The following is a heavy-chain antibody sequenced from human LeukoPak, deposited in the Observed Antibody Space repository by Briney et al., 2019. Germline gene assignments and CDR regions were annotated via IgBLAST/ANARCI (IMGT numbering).Heavy chain of an antibody. CDR1: GGSISSSSYY. CDR3: ARVLLWFGDPSWFDP. Sequence: SETLSLTCTVSGGSISSSSYYWGWIRQPPGEGLEWIGSVYYSGSTYYNPSLKSRVTISVDTSKNQFSLKLSSVTAADTAVYYCARVLLWFGDPSWFDPWGQGTLVTVSS. J-gene: IGHJ5*02. CDR2: VYYSGST. V-gene: IGHV4-39*01. D-gene: IGHD3-10*01.